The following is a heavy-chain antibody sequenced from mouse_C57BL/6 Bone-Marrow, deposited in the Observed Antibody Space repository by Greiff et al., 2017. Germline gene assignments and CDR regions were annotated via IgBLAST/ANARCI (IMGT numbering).Heavy chain of an antibody. CDR2: IYPRSGNT. Sequence: VQLPQSGAELARPGASVKLSCKASGYTFTSYGISWVKQRTGQGLEWIGEIYPRSGNTYYNEKFKGKATLAADKSSSTAYMELRSLTSAASAVYVCARSDYGAWFAYWGQGTLVTVSA. J-gene: IGHJ3*01. V-gene: IGHV1-81*01. CDR1: GYTFTSYG. CDR3: ARSDYGAWFAY. D-gene: IGHD1-1*01.